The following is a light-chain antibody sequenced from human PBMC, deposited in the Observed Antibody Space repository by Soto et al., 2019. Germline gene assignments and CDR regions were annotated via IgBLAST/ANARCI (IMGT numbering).Light chain of an antibody. Sequence: QSALTQPASVSGSPGQSITISCTGTSSDIGGYNYVSWYQQLPGKVPKLIIYDVSNRPSGVSDRFSGSKSGNAASLTISGLQAEDEADYYCSSYTSHRPLYVFGTGTKLTVL. CDR2: DVS. V-gene: IGLV2-14*03. CDR3: SSYTSHRPLYV. J-gene: IGLJ1*01. CDR1: SSDIGGYNY.